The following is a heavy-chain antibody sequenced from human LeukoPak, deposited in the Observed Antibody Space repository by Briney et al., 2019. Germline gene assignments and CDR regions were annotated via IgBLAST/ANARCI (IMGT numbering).Heavy chain of an antibody. CDR1: GFTFSNYW. CDR2: INRDGSET. V-gene: IGHV3-7*03. J-gene: IGHJ4*02. D-gene: IGHD4-17*01. CDR3: AREGPYGDYLNY. Sequence: PGGSLRLSCEASGFTFSNYWMSWVRQAPGKGREWVANINRDGSETYYVDSVKGQFTISRDNAENSLYLQMSGLRAEDTAVYFCAREGPYGDYLNYWGQGTLVTVSS.